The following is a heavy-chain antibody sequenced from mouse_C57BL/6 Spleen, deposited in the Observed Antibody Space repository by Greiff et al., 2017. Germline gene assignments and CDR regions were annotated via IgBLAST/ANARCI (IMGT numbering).Heavy chain of an antibody. V-gene: IGHV1-22*01. D-gene: IGHD2-5*01. CDR3: ARAYYSKGYYFDY. Sequence: VQLQQSGPELVKPGASVKMSCKASGYTFTDYNMHWVKQSHGKSLEWIGYINPNNGGTSYNQKFKGKATLTVNKSSSTAYMELRSLTSEDSAIYYCARAYYSKGYYFDYWGQGTTLTVSS. CDR1: GYTFTDYN. J-gene: IGHJ2*01. CDR2: INPNNGGT.